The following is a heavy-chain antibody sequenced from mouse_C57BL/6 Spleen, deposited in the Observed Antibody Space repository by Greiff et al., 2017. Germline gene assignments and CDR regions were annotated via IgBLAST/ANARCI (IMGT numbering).Heavy chain of an antibody. Sequence: QVQLQQSGPELVKPGASVKISCKASGYAFSSSWMNWVKQRPGKGLEWIGRIYPGDGDTNYNGKFKGKATLTADKSSSTAYMQLSSLTSEDSAVYFCARKADYYGSLHWYFDVWGTRTTVTVSS. CDR3: ARKADYYGSLHWYFDV. D-gene: IGHD1-1*01. V-gene: IGHV1-82*01. CDR1: GYAFSSSW. CDR2: IYPGDGDT. J-gene: IGHJ1*03.